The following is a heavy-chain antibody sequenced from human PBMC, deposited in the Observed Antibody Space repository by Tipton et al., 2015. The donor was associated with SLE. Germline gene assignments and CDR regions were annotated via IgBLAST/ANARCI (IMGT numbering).Heavy chain of an antibody. CDR1: GGSIRTYY. J-gene: IGHJ4*01. Sequence: TLSLTCSVSGGSIRTYYWSWIRQPPGKGLEWIGYMYHSGITNYNPSLYSRVTISVDTSKNQFFLNLHSVTAADTAVYYCARGGASVLIRNCYFDYWGQGSLVTVSS. D-gene: IGHD2-8*01. CDR2: MYHSGIT. V-gene: IGHV4-59*12. CDR3: ARGGASVLIRNCYFDY.